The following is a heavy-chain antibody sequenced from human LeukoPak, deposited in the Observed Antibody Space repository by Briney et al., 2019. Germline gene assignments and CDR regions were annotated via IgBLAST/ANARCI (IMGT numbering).Heavy chain of an antibody. CDR1: GFTFSSYS. D-gene: IGHD3-3*01. CDR2: ISDSGTTI. Sequence: PGGSLRLSCAASGFTFSSYSMNRVRQAPGKGLEWVSYISDSGTTIYYADSVKGRFTISRSSAWSSLYLQMSSLRAEDTAVYYCARRTTIFGVGYYMDVWGKGTTVTVSS. J-gene: IGHJ6*03. CDR3: ARRTTIFGVGYYMDV. V-gene: IGHV3-48*01.